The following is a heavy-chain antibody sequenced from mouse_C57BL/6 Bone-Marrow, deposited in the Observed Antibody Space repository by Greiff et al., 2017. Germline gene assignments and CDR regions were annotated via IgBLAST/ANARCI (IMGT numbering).Heavy chain of an antibody. D-gene: IGHD2-3*01. CDR3: ARGNGYCVFDY. V-gene: IGHV5-4*01. Sequence: EVQLEESGAGLVKPGASLKLSCEASGYTFTGYDMSWVSQTPGKRLEWVATICAGGGNTYYHDNVKGRFTLTRDKAYNNLYLQLSHLKSEDSAVYYCARGNGYCVFDYWGQGTTLTVSS. CDR1: GYTFTGYD. J-gene: IGHJ2*01. CDR2: ICAGGGNT.